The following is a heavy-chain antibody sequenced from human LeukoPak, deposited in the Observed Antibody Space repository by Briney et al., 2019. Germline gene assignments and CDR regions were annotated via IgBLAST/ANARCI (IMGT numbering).Heavy chain of an antibody. V-gene: IGHV3-21*01. CDR2: INSGSGYI. CDR1: GLTFSSSS. Sequence: GSLRLSCVVSGLTFSSSSMNWVRQAPGKGLVWVSSINSGSGYIYYIDSVEGRFTISRDNAKNSLYLEMNSLRVEDTAIYYCARGGGWDAYYHYGLDVWGQGPTVTVSS. J-gene: IGHJ6*02. D-gene: IGHD6-19*01. CDR3: ARGGGWDAYYHYGLDV.